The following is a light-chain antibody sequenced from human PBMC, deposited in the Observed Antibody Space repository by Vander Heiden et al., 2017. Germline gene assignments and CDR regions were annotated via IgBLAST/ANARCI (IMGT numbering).Light chain of an antibody. CDR1: QSVSRY. CDR2: DAS. V-gene: IGKV3-11*01. CDR3: QQRSNWPPLT. Sequence: IVLTQSPATLSWSPGERATLSCRASQSVSRYLAWYQQKPGQAPRLLIYDASNRATGIPARFSGSGSGTDFTLTISSLEPEDFAVYYCQQRSNWPPLTFGGGTKVEIK. J-gene: IGKJ4*01.